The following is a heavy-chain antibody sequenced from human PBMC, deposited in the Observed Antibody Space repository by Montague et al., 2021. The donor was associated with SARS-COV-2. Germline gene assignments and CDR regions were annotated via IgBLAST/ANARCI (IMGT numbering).Heavy chain of an antibody. V-gene: IGHV4-31*03. CDR1: GGSISSGGYY. J-gene: IGHJ3*01. CDR3: ARDSEYYDSSGYSYDAFDV. CDR2: IYHTGXT. Sequence: TLSLTCTVSGGSISSGGYYWGWIRQPPGKGLEWIGYIYHTGXTXFXXXXKXRVTISKETSKNHFSLNLSSVTAADSAVYYCARDSEYYDSSGYSYDAFDVWGQGTKVTVSS. D-gene: IGHD3-22*01.